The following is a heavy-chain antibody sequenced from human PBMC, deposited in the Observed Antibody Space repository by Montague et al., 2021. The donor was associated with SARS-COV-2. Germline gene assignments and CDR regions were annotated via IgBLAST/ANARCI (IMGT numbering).Heavy chain of an antibody. J-gene: IGHJ4*02. CDR3: ARTRYSSGWHSFDY. V-gene: IGHV4-4*02. Sequence: SETLSLTCVVSGGSISSINWWSGVRQHPGKGLEWIGEIYHSGSTNYNTSLMSRCIISVDKSKNQFSLKLSAVTAADTAVYYCARTRYSSGWHSFDYWGQGTLVTVSS. D-gene: IGHD6-19*01. CDR2: IYHSGST. CDR1: GGSISSINW.